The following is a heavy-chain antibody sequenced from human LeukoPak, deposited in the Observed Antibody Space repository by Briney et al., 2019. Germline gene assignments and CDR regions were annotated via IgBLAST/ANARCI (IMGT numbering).Heavy chain of an antibody. CDR1: GYTFTGYY. Sequence: ASVKVSCKASGYTFTGYYMHWVRQAPGQGLEWMGWINPNSGGTNYAQKFQGRVTMTRDTSISTAYMELSRLRSDDTAVYYCATTSGAGYGGNVHWGQGTLVTVSS. D-gene: IGHD4-23*01. V-gene: IGHV1-2*02. CDR3: ATTSGAGYGGNVH. CDR2: INPNSGGT. J-gene: IGHJ4*02.